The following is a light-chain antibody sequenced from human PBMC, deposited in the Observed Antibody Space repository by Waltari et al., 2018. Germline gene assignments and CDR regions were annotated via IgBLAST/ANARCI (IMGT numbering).Light chain of an antibody. CDR3: SSYAGSNNYV. Sequence: QSALTQPPSASGSPGQSVPISCTATSSDVGGYNSVSWYQQHPGKAPKLMIYEVSKRPSGVPVRFSGSKSGNTASLTVSGLQAEDEADYYCSSYAGSNNYVFGTGTKVTVL. V-gene: IGLV2-8*01. CDR1: SSDVGGYNS. J-gene: IGLJ1*01. CDR2: EVS.